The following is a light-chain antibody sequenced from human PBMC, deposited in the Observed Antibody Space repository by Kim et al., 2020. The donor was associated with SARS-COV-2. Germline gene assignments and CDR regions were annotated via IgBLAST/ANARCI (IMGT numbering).Light chain of an antibody. V-gene: IGLV3-21*04. J-gene: IGLJ3*02. CDR1: YSASKS. CDR3: QVWDTSGNHPV. Sequence: SGKKAWTSCGGNYSASKSVHSYQQKPGQAPVVVIYYDSDRPSGIPERFSGSNSGNTATLTISRVEAGDEADYSCQVWDTSGNHPVFGGGTQLTVL. CDR2: YDS.